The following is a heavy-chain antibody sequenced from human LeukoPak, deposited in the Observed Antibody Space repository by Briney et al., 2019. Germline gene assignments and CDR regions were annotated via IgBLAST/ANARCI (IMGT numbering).Heavy chain of an antibody. V-gene: IGHV1-2*06. D-gene: IGHD3-22*01. Sequence: ASVKVSCKASGYTFTGYYMHWVRQAPGQGLEWMGRINPNSGGTNYAQKFQGRVTMTRDTSISTAYMELSRLRSDDTAVHYCARDPYYYDSSGYSDYWGQGTLVTVPS. CDR1: GYTFTGYY. CDR3: ARDPYYYDSSGYSDY. CDR2: INPNSGGT. J-gene: IGHJ4*02.